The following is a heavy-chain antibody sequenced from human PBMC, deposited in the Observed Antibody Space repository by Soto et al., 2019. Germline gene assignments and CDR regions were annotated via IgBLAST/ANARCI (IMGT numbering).Heavy chain of an antibody. CDR1: GYTFTSYA. Sequence: QVQLVQSGAEEKKPGASVKVSCKASGYTFTSYAMHWVRQAPGQRLEWMGWINAGNGNTKYSQKFQGRVTITRDTSARKAYMELSSLRSEDTAVYYRARGIAPYYFDYWGQGTLVTVSS. D-gene: IGHD6-13*01. CDR2: INAGNGNT. J-gene: IGHJ4*02. V-gene: IGHV1-3*05. CDR3: ARGIAPYYFDY.